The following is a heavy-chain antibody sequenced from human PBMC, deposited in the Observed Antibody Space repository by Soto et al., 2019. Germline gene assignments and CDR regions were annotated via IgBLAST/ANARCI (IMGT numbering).Heavy chain of an antibody. CDR1: GFTFSSYW. Sequence: PGGSLRLSCAASGFTFSSYWMSWVRQAPGKGLEWVANIKQDGSEKYYVDSVKGRFTISRDNAKNSLYLQMNSLRAEDTAVYYCARGWSGYHDAFDIWGQGTMVTVSS. CDR3: ARGWSGYHDAFDI. J-gene: IGHJ3*02. CDR2: IKQDGSEK. D-gene: IGHD3-3*01. V-gene: IGHV3-7*01.